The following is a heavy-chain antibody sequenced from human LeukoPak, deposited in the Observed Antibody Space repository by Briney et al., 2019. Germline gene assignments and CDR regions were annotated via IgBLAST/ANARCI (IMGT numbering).Heavy chain of an antibody. CDR3: ARDRGRSGYYFDY. CDR2: INPNSGGT. V-gene: IGHV1-2*02. Sequence: ASVKVSCKASGYTFTGYYMHWLRQAPGQGLEWMGWINPNSGGTNYAQKFQGRVTMTRDTSISTAYMELSRLRSDDTAVYYCARDRGRSGYYFDYWGQGTLVTVSS. D-gene: IGHD3-3*01. CDR1: GYTFTGYY. J-gene: IGHJ4*02.